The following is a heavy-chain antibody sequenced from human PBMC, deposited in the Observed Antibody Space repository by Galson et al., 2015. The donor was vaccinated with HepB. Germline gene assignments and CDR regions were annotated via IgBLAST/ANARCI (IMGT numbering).Heavy chain of an antibody. Sequence: SLRLSCAASGFTVSSNYMSWVRQAPGKGLEWVSAISGSGGNTYYADSVKGRFTISRDNSKNTLYLQMNSLRAEDTAVYYCAKELTQWLVPHFFDYWGQGTLVTVSS. J-gene: IGHJ4*02. D-gene: IGHD6-19*01. CDR3: AKELTQWLVPHFFDY. V-gene: IGHV3-23*01. CDR1: GFTVSSNY. CDR2: ISGSGGNT.